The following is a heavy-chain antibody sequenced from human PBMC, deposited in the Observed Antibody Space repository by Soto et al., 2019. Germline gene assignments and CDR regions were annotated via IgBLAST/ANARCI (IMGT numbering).Heavy chain of an antibody. CDR3: AKDSSSYCSSTSCYTYYYYGMDV. CDR2: ISGSGGST. V-gene: IGHV3-23*01. J-gene: IGHJ6*02. CDR1: GFTFSSYA. Sequence: GGSLRLSCAASGFTFSSYAMSWVRQAPGKGLEWVSAISGSGGSTYYADSVKGRFTISRDNSKNTLYLQMNSLRAEDTAVYYCAKDSSSYCSSTSCYTYYYYGMDVWGQGTTVTVSS. D-gene: IGHD2-2*01.